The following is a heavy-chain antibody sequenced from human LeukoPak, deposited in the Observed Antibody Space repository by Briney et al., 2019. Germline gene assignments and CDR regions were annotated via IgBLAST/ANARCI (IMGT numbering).Heavy chain of an antibody. CDR2: VKQDGTEK. D-gene: IGHD2-2*01. J-gene: IGHJ1*01. Sequence: PGGSLRLTCVASGFRFGRDWISWVRQAPGKGLEWVACVKQDGTEKNYVVSVWGRFTVSVDNGKNSLYLQMNSLRAEDTAEYYCATLDSTKSVLWGRGTAVIVSS. CDR3: ATLDSTKSVL. CDR1: GFRFGRDW. V-gene: IGHV3-7*01.